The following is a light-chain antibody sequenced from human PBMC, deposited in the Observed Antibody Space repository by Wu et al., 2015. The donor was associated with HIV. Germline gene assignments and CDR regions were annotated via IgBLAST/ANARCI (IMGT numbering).Light chain of an antibody. CDR3: QQYGGSPSIT. Sequence: EIVLTQSPGTLSLSPGERVTLSCRASQRVMSSSLAWYQQKPGQAPSLLIYGSSSRATGISYRFSGSGSGTDFTLTISRLEPEDSAVYYCQQYGGSPSITFGQGTRLEIK. J-gene: IGKJ5*01. CDR2: GSS. CDR1: QRVMSSS. V-gene: IGKV3-20*01.